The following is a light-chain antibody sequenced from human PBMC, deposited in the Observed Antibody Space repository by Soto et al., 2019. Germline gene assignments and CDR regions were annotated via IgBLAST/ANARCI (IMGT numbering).Light chain of an antibody. CDR2: EVN. CDR3: SSYTSSSTLEWV. V-gene: IGLV2-14*01. CDR1: SRDVGGSNY. J-gene: IGLJ3*02. Sequence: QSVLIQPASVSGSPGQSITISCTGTSRDVGGSNYVSWYQHHPHRAPKLLIYEVNYRPSGVSSRFSGSKSGNTASLTISGLQAEDEADYYCSSYTSSSTLEWVFGGGTQLTVL.